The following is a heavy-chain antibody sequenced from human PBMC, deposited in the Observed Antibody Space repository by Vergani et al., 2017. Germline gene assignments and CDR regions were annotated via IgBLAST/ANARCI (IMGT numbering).Heavy chain of an antibody. J-gene: IGHJ4*02. CDR2: IYPGDSDI. D-gene: IGHD3-22*01. Sequence: EVQLVQSGAEVKKPGESLKISCKASGYIFTNYWIGWVRQMPGKGLEWMGIIYPGDSDIRYSPSFQGQVTISADKSISTAYLQWSSLKASDTAMYYCARNHYDSSGYYYFDYWGQGTLVTVSS. CDR3: ARNHYDSSGYYYFDY. V-gene: IGHV5-51*01. CDR1: GYIFTNYW.